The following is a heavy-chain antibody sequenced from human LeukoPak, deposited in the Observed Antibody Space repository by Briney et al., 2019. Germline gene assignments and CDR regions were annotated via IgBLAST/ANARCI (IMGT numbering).Heavy chain of an antibody. CDR3: ARDGIAAAGARYYYYYYMDV. D-gene: IGHD6-13*01. J-gene: IGHJ6*03. V-gene: IGHV3-48*01. Sequence: GGSLRLSCAASGFTFSSYSMNWVRQAPGKGLEWASYIISSSSTIYYADSVKGRFTISRDNAKNSLYLQMNSLRAEDTAVYYCARDGIAAAGARYYYYYYMDVWGKGTTVTVSS. CDR1: GFTFSSYS. CDR2: IISSSSTI.